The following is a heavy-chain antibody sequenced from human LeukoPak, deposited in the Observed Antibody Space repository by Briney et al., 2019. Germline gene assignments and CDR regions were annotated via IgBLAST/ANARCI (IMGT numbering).Heavy chain of an antibody. D-gene: IGHD6-6*01. V-gene: IGHV1-18*01. J-gene: IGHJ5*02. CDR2: ISAYNGNT. Sequence: GASVKVSCKASGYTFTSYGISWVRQAPGQGLEWMGWISAYNGNTNYAQKLQGRVTMTTDTSTSTAYMELRSLRSDDTAVYYCARVPYSTQLVAWFDPWGQGTLVTVSS. CDR3: ARVPYSTQLVAWFDP. CDR1: GYTFTSYG.